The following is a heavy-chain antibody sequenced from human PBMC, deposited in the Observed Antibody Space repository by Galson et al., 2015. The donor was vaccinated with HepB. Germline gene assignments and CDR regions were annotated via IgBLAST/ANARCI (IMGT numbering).Heavy chain of an antibody. CDR1: GGSISSYY. J-gene: IGHJ4*02. Sequence: SETLSLTCTVSGGSISSYYWSWIRQPPGKGLEWIGYIYYSGSTNYNPSLKSRVTISVDTSKNQFSLKLSSVTAADTAVYYCARVDRDSSSWYGDWFDYWGQGTLVTVSS. V-gene: IGHV4-59*01. CDR3: ARVDRDSSSWYGDWFDY. D-gene: IGHD6-13*01. CDR2: IYYSGST.